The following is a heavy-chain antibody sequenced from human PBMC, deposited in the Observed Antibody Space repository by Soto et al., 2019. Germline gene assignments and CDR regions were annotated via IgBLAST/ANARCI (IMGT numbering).Heavy chain of an antibody. CDR1: GGTFSSYT. CDR2: IIPIFGTA. J-gene: IGHJ2*01. CDR3: ARGNHRWLQLWYFDL. Sequence: QVQLVQSGAEVKKPGSSVTVSCKASGGTFSSYTISWVRQAPGQGLEGMGGIIPIFGTANSARKFQGRVTITADESTSTAYMELSSLRSEDTAVYYCARGNHRWLQLWYFDLWGRGTLVTVSS. V-gene: IGHV1-69*12. D-gene: IGHD5-12*01.